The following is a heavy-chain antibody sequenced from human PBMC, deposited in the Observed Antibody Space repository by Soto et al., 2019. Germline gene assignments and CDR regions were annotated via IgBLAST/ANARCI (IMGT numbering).Heavy chain of an antibody. J-gene: IGHJ6*02. D-gene: IGHD2-15*01. CDR1: GDSVSSNSVA. CDR3: ARSEEDSDYYYYGMDV. V-gene: IGHV6-1*01. CDR2: TYYRSRWDN. Sequence: PSQTLSLTCVISGDSVSSNSVAWNWVRQSPSRGLEWLGRTYYRSRWDNDYAVSVRSRIAINPDTSKNHFSLQLNSVTPDDTAVYYCARSEEDSDYYYYGMDVWGQGTTVTVSS.